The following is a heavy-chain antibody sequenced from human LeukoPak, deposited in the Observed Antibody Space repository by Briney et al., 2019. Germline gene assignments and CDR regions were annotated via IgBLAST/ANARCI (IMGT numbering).Heavy chain of an antibody. CDR2: ISWNGGSV. CDR3: AKYRSSSWYTLSY. CDR1: GFTFGDYA. J-gene: IGHJ4*02. Sequence: PGGSLRLSCAASGFTFGDYAMHWVRQAPGKGMEWVSGISWNGGSVGYADSVKGRFTISRDSAKNSLYLQMNSLRAEDTALYYCAKYRSSSWYTLSYWGQGTLVTVSS. D-gene: IGHD6-13*01. V-gene: IGHV3-9*01.